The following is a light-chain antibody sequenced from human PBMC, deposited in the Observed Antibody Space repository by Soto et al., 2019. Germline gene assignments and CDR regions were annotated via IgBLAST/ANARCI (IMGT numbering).Light chain of an antibody. Sequence: VWTESAESLALSPGGIASLSCRASQNLSRYFLAWYQHKPGQAPRLLISGASSRATGIPDRFSGSGSESDFTLTISSLEPEDLAVYYCQQRSYPITFGQGTRLEIK. J-gene: IGKJ5*01. CDR3: QQRSYPIT. CDR1: QNLSRYF. V-gene: IGKV3D-20*02. CDR2: GAS.